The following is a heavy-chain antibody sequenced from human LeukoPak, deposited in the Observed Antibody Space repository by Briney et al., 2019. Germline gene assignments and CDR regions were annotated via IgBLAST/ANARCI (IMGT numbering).Heavy chain of an antibody. Sequence: SQTLSLTCTVSGGSISSGGYYWSWIRQPPGKGLEWIGYIYHSGSTYYNPSHKSRVTISVDRSKNQFSLKLSSVTAADTAVYYCARTYYDILTGYSSNWFDPWGQGTLVTVSS. CDR1: GGSISSGGYY. V-gene: IGHV4-30-2*01. D-gene: IGHD3-9*01. J-gene: IGHJ5*02. CDR2: IYHSGST. CDR3: ARTYYDILTGYSSNWFDP.